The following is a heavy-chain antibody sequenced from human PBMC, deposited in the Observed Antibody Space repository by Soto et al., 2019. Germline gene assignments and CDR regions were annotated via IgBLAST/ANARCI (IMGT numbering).Heavy chain of an antibody. CDR1: GGTFSSYA. CDR2: IIPIFGTA. D-gene: IGHD1-26*01. V-gene: IGHV1-69*13. J-gene: IGHJ4*02. CDR3: ASPGSGSYYFYFDY. Sequence: VASVKVSCKASGGTFSSYAISWVRQAPGQGLEWMGGIIPIFGTANYAQKFQGRVTITADESTSTAYMELSSLRSEDTAVYYCASPGSGSYYFYFDYWGQGTLVTVSS.